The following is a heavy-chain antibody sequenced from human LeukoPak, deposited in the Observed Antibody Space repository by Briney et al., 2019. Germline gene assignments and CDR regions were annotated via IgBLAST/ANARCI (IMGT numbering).Heavy chain of an antibody. V-gene: IGHV3-7*03. Sequence: GGSLRLSCAASGFTLSRYWMSWVRQAPGKGLEWVANINQDGSEKYYVDSVKGRFSISRDNAKNSLYLQMNSLRAEDTAVYYCARDGSRAAGPYYFDYWGQGTLVTVSS. J-gene: IGHJ4*02. CDR3: ARDGSRAAGPYYFDY. CDR1: GFTLSRYW. CDR2: INQDGSEK. D-gene: IGHD6-13*01.